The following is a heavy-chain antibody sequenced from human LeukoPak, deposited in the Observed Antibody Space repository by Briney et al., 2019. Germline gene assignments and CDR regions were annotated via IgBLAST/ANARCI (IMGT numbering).Heavy chain of an antibody. D-gene: IGHD1-26*01. V-gene: IGHV3-64D*09. CDR3: VKDPSGNYFYFDY. CDR2: ISSDGGRT. Sequence: PGGSLRLSCSASGFXFSSFAIFWVRQAPGKGLEYVSGISSDGGRTNYADSVKARFTISRDNSKVTLYLQMTSLRPEDTAIYYCVKDPSGNYFYFDYWGQGTLVTVSS. CDR1: GFXFSSFA. J-gene: IGHJ4*02.